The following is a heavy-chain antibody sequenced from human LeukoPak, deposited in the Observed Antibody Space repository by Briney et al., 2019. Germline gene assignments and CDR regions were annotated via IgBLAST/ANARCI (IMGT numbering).Heavy chain of an antibody. J-gene: IGHJ3*02. D-gene: IGHD7-27*01. CDR3: ARDAQWGSGRFDAFDI. V-gene: IGHV1-2*02. CDR1: GYSFTSYW. Sequence: GESLKISCKGSGYSFTSYWIGWVRQAPGQGLEWMGWINPNSGGTNYAQKFQGRVTMTRDTSISTAYMELSRLRSDDTAVYYCARDAQWGSGRFDAFDIWGQGTMVTVSS. CDR2: INPNSGGT.